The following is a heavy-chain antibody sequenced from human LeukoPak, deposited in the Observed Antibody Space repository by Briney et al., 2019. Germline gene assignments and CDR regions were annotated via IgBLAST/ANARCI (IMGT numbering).Heavy chain of an antibody. V-gene: IGHV3-66*01. D-gene: IGHD6-19*01. J-gene: IGHJ5*02. CDR3: ARDRAVAGTRWFDL. CDR1: GFTPSSNY. CDR2: IYSGGST. Sequence: GGSLRLFCAASGFTPSSNYMSWVRRAPGKGLEWVSVIYSGGSTYYADSVKGRVTISRDNSKNTLYLQMNSLRAEDTAVYYCARDRAVAGTRWFDLWGRGTLVTVSS.